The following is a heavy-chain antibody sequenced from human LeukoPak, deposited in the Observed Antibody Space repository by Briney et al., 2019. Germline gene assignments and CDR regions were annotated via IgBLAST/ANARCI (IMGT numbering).Heavy chain of an antibody. Sequence: ASVKVSCKVSGYTLTQLVIHWVRQTPGEGLEWMGGFDPENGETVYAQKFQGRVTMTTDTSTTTAYMELRSLRSDDTAVYYCARATGTWGHDGFDIWGQGTMVTVSS. CDR1: GYTLTQLV. J-gene: IGHJ3*02. CDR2: FDPENGET. CDR3: ARATGTWGHDGFDI. V-gene: IGHV1-24*01. D-gene: IGHD3-16*01.